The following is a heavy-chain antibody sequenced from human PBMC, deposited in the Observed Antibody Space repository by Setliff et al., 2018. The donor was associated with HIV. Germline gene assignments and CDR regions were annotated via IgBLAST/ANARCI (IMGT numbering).Heavy chain of an antibody. D-gene: IGHD4-4*01. CDR3: ARGPPYTVTTNNVAELTHFDS. Sequence: SETLSLTCAVYGGSFSGYCWNWIRQPPGKGLEWIGEINHSGSTYYNPSFKSRINMSIDTSKNQFSLKLSSVTAADTAVYYCARGPPYTVTTNNVAELTHFDSWGQGTLVTVSS. J-gene: IGHJ4*02. CDR1: GGSFSGYC. CDR2: INHSGST. V-gene: IGHV4-34*01.